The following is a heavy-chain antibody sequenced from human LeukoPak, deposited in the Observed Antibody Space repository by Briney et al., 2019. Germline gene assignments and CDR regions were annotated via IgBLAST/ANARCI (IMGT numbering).Heavy chain of an antibody. CDR2: ISWNSGSI. CDR3: AKEGTSSGIDY. D-gene: IGHD3-10*01. CDR1: GFTFDDYA. Sequence: GGSLRLSCAASGFTFDDYAMHWVRQAPGKGLEWVSGISWNSGSIGCADSVKGRFTISRDNAKNSLYLQMNSLRAEDTALYYCAKEGTSSGIDYWGQGTLVTVSS. V-gene: IGHV3-9*01. J-gene: IGHJ4*02.